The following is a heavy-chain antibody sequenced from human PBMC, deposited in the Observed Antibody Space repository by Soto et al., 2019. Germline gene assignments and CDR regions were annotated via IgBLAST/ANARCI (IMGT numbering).Heavy chain of an antibody. J-gene: IGHJ4*02. V-gene: IGHV3-23*01. CDR1: GFSFGDYD. CDR2: LYADGRT. D-gene: IGHD3-10*01. Sequence: EVQLLESGGGLVQPGGSLRLSCAASGFSFGDYDMGWVRQPPGKGPEWVSSLYADGRTFYLDSVRGRFSISRDNSKTSLFLQMNGLTADDMAVYFCATAGRNFFGSWGQGTLVTVSS. CDR3: ATAGRNFFGS.